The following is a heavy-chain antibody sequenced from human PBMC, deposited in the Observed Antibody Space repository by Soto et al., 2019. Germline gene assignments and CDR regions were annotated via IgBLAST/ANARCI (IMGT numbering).Heavy chain of an antibody. CDR3: ARVNSRLSFGFFDD. Sequence: EVQLVESGGGLVQPGGSLRLSCAASGFTFSYYEMNWVRQAPGKGLEWVSDISSSVNTIFYADAVKGRFSISRDNAKNSLYPQMDSLRAEDTAVYYCARVNSRLSFGFFDDWGQGTLVTVSS. CDR2: ISSSVNTI. CDR1: GFTFSYYE. D-gene: IGHD3-22*01. J-gene: IGHJ4*02. V-gene: IGHV3-48*03.